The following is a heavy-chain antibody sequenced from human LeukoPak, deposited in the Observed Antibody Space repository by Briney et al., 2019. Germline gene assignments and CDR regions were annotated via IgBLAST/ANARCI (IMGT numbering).Heavy chain of an antibody. J-gene: IGHJ4*02. Sequence: SETLSLTCTVSGGSISSGSYYWSWIRQPAGKGLEWIGRIYTSGSTNYNPSLKSRVTISVDTSKNQFSLKLSSVTAADTAVYYCARDTLGGTTGPDYWGQGTLVTVSS. V-gene: IGHV4-61*02. CDR1: GGSISSGSYY. CDR2: IYTSGST. D-gene: IGHD1-1*01. CDR3: ARDTLGGTTGPDY.